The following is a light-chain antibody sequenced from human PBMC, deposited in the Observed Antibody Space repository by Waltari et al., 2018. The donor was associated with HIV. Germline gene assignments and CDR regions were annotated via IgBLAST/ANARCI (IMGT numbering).Light chain of an antibody. V-gene: IGLV2-14*01. J-gene: IGLJ1*01. CDR1: SSDIDHYQY. Sequence: QSAPTQPASVSGSPGQSITIPCSGTSSDIDHYQYVSWSQQSPGKAPKLMISEVSNRPSGVSNRFSGSKSGNTASLTISGLQAEDEADYYCSSYISTTTLFGTGTKVTVL. CDR3: SSYISTTTL. CDR2: EVS.